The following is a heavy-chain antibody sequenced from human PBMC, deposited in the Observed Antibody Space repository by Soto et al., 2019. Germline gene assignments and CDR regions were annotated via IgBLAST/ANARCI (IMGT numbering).Heavy chain of an antibody. J-gene: IGHJ4*02. V-gene: IGHV4-31*03. CDR2: IYYSGST. CDR1: GGSISSGGDY. Sequence: QVQLQESGPGLVKPSQTLSLTCTVSGGSISSGGDYWTWIRQHPGRGLEWIGYIYYSGSTFYSPSLKSRAILSVDTSRNQFSLRLSSVTAADTAVYYCARGELWWDYWGQGTLVTVSS. CDR3: ARGELWWDY. D-gene: IGHD2-21*01.